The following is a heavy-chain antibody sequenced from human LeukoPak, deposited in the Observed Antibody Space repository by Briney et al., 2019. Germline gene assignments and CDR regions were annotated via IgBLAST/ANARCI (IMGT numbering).Heavy chain of an antibody. D-gene: IGHD3-9*01. CDR2: ITGSGDTT. CDR1: GFIFRNYA. J-gene: IGHJ4*02. CDR3: TKWGDYDILTGYYVSDF. Sequence: GASLRLSCAASGFIFRNYAMSWVRQAPGKGLEWVSAITGSGDTTYYADSVKGRFTISRDNSKNTLYVEMNTLRAEDTAVYYCTKWGDYDILTGYYVSDFWGQGTLVTVSS. V-gene: IGHV3-23*01.